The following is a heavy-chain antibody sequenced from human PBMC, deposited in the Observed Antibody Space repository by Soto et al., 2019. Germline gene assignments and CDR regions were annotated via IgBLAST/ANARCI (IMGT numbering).Heavy chain of an antibody. CDR2: ISGSGGST. CDR3: AKDRIEEEIAVGGTPSDY. CDR1: GFTFSSYA. Sequence: EVQLLESGGGLVQPGGPLRLSCAASGFTFSSYAMSWVRQAPGKGLEWVSAISGSGGSTYYADSVKGRFTISRDNSKNTLYLQMNSLRAEDTAVYYCAKDRIEEEIAVGGTPSDYWGQGTLVTVSS. J-gene: IGHJ4*02. D-gene: IGHD6-19*01. V-gene: IGHV3-23*01.